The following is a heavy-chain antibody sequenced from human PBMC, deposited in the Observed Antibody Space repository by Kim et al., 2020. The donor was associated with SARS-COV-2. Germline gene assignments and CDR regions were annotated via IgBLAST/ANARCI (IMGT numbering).Heavy chain of an antibody. CDR1: GGSISSYY. CDR3: ARDRWFGGYYYYGMDV. J-gene: IGHJ6*02. Sequence: SETLSLTCTVSGGSISSYYWSWIRQPPGKGLEWSGYIYYSGSTNYNPSLKIRVTISVDTSKNQFSLKLSSVTAADTAVYYCARDRWFGGYYYYGMDVWGQGTTVTVSS. D-gene: IGHD3-10*01. CDR2: IYYSGST. V-gene: IGHV4-59*13.